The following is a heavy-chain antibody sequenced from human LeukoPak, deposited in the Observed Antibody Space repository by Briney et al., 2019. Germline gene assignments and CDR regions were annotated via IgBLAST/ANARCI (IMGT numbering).Heavy chain of an antibody. V-gene: IGHV5-51*01. CDR2: IYPGDSDT. CDR3: ARLPFAEYYYYSMDV. Sequence: GASLEISXXGSGYIFTSYWIGWGRPLPGKGLEWMGIIYPGDSDTRYSPSFQGQVTISADKSISTAYLQWSSLKASDTAMYYCARLPFAEYYYYSMDVWGQGTTVTVSS. CDR1: GYIFTSYW. J-gene: IGHJ6*02.